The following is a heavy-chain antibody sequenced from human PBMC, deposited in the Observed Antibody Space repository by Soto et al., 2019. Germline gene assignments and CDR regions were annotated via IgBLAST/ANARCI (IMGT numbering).Heavy chain of an antibody. CDR3: AHTKDSSGFLTS. J-gene: IGHJ5*02. CDR1: GFSLSAYGVR. Sequence: QITLKESGPTLVNPTQPLTLTCSFSGFSLSAYGVRVIWFRQPPGETLEWLALIHWNDDKRYSPYLKSRLTITKDTSKNQVVLTLTNLDPLDTGTYFCAHTKDSSGFLTSWGQGILVTVSS. V-gene: IGHV2-5*01. D-gene: IGHD3-22*01. CDR2: IHWNDDK.